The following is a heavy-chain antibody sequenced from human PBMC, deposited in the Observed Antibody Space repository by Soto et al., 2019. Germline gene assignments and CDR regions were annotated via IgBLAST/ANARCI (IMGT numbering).Heavy chain of an antibody. D-gene: IGHD4-17*01. CDR3: ARDNTVTAPYFYYGMDV. CDR2: IGAHTGQT. CDR1: GYTFNTYG. V-gene: IGHV1-18*01. J-gene: IGHJ6*02. Sequence: QVQLVQSGAEVKKPGASVKVSCKASGYTFNTYGYNWVRQAPGQGLEWMGWIGAHTGQTNYAQKFQDRVTMTTDTSTSTVYVELRGLRSHDTAVYYCARDNTVTAPYFYYGMDVWGQGTTVTVSS.